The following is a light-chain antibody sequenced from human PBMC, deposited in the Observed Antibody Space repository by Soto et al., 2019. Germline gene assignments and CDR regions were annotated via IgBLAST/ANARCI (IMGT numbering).Light chain of an antibody. CDR3: ATWDDSLDVHV. V-gene: IGLV1-44*01. J-gene: IGLJ1*01. CDR1: SSNIGINT. Sequence: QSVLTQPPSASGTPGQTITISCSGGSSNIGINTVNWYEHLPGTAPRLLIYGNNQRPSGVPDRFSGSKSGTSASLAISGLQSEDEVHYYCATWDDSLDVHVFGTGTKVTVL. CDR2: GNN.